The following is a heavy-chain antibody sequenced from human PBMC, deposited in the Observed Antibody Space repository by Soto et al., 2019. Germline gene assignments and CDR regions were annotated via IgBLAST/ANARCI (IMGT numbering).Heavy chain of an antibody. D-gene: IGHD2-8*01. CDR1: GFTFSGYS. V-gene: IGHV3-21*01. CDR2: ISGPSTYI. J-gene: IGHJ6*02. Sequence: EVQLVESGGGLVKPGGSLRLSCVASGFTFSGYSINWVRQAPGKGLEWVSYISGPSTYIYYADSVKGQFTISRDNAKSAVYLQMNSLRAEDTAVYYCARGFRNGFNVWGQGTTVSVSS. CDR3: ARGFRNGFNV.